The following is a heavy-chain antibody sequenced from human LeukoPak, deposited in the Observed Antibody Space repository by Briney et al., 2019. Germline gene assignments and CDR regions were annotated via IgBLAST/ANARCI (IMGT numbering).Heavy chain of an antibody. D-gene: IGHD3-22*01. CDR1: GYTLTELS. V-gene: IGHV1-24*01. CDR2: FDPEDGET. CDR3: ATDPFSRLITLP. J-gene: IGHJ5*02. Sequence: ASVKVSCKVSGYTLTELSMHWVRQAPGKGLEWMGGFDPEDGETIYAQKFQGRVTMTEDTSTDTAYMELSSLRSEDTAVYYCATDPFSRLITLPWGQGTLVTVSS.